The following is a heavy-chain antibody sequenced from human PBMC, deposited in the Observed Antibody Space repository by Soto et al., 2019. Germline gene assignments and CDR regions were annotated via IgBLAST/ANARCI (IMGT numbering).Heavy chain of an antibody. CDR2: IDPSDSYT. D-gene: IGHD2-15*01. J-gene: IGHJ6*02. Sequence: GESLKISCKGSGYSFTSYWISWVRQMPGKGLEWMGRIDPSDSYTNYSPSFQGHVTISADKSISTAYLQWSSLKASDTAMYYCARRPVAATPHYYYYGMDVWGQGTTVTVSS. V-gene: IGHV5-10-1*01. CDR3: ARRPVAATPHYYYYGMDV. CDR1: GYSFTSYW.